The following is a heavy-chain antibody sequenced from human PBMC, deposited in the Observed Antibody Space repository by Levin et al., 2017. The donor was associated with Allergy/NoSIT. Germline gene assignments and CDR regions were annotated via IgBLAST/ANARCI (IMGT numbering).Heavy chain of an antibody. Sequence: SCAASRFPFSAYGMHWVRQAPGKGLEWVAVISHDGGNKYYAESVKGRFTISRDNSKNTLYLQMNSLRAEDTAVYYCAKSGRASRGLGYCSGGSCYSIDHWGQGTLVTVSS. J-gene: IGHJ4*02. D-gene: IGHD2-15*01. CDR3: AKSGRASRGLGYCSGGSCYSIDH. CDR2: ISHDGGNK. V-gene: IGHV3-30*18. CDR1: RFPFSAYG.